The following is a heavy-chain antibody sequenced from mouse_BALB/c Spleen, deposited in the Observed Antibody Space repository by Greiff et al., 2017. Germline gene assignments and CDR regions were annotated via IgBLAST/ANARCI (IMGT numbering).Heavy chain of an antibody. V-gene: IGHV2-2*02. D-gene: IGHD2-1*01. CDR1: GFSLTSYG. J-gene: IGHJ4*01. Sequence: VQLQESGPGLVQPSQSLSITCTVSGFSLTSYGVHWVRQSPGKGLEWLGVIWSGGSTDYNAAFISRLSISKDNSKSQVFFKMNSLQANDTAIYYCASSTMVTTPNAMDYWGQGTSVTVSS. CDR2: IWSGGST. CDR3: ASSTMVTTPNAMDY.